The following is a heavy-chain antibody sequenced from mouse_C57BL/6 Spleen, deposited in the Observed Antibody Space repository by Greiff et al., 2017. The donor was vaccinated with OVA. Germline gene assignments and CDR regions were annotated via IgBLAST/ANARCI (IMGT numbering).Heavy chain of an antibody. Sequence: QVQLQQPGAELVKPGASVKLSCKASGYTFTSYWMHWVKQRPGRGLEWIGRIDPNSGGTKYNEKFKSKATLTVDKPSSTAYMQLSSLTSEDSAVYYCARGSTMVTTLYYYAMDYWGQGTSVTVSS. D-gene: IGHD2-1*01. CDR2: IDPNSGGT. J-gene: IGHJ4*01. V-gene: IGHV1-72*01. CDR3: ARGSTMVTTLYYYAMDY. CDR1: GYTFTSYW.